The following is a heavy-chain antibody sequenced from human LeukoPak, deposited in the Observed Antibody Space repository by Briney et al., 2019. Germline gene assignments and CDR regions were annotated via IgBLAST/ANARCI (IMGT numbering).Heavy chain of an antibody. CDR2: ISSSSSTI. CDR3: ARDSTGTTGFIDY. Sequence: LSLTCAVYGGSFSGYYWSWIRQAPGKGLEWVSYISSSSSTIYYADSVKGRFTISRDNAKNSLYLQMNSLRDEDTAVYYCARDSTGTTGFIDYWGQGTLVTVSS. CDR1: GGSFSGYY. J-gene: IGHJ4*02. D-gene: IGHD4-17*01. V-gene: IGHV3-11*04.